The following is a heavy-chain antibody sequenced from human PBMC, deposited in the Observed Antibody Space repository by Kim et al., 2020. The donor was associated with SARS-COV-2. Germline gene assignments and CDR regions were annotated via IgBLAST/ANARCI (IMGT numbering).Heavy chain of an antibody. CDR1: GYTFTRYD. V-gene: IGHV1-8*01. D-gene: IGHD3-3*01. Sequence: ASVKVSCKAAGYTFTRYDINWVRQAPGQGFEWMGWMNPSSRTAGYAQKFQGRVTMTSDTSMSTAYMELSGLRSEDTAFYYCARGRFTTIFAVTIRFD. CDR3: ARGRFTTIFAVTIRFD. CDR2: MNPSSRTA. J-gene: IGHJ3*01.